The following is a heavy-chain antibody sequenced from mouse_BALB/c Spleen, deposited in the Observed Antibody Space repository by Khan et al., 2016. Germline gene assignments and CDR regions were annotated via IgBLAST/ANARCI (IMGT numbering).Heavy chain of an antibody. CDR1: GYSITSDYA. Sequence: VQLKESGPGLVKPSQSLSLTCTVTGYSITSDYAWNWIRQFPGNKLEWMGYISYSGSTSYNPSLKSRISITRDTSKNQFFLQLNSVTTEDTATYYCARFYYGSSYYAMDYWGQGTSVTVSS. J-gene: IGHJ4*01. CDR2: ISYSGST. V-gene: IGHV3-2*02. CDR3: ARFYYGSSYYAMDY. D-gene: IGHD1-1*01.